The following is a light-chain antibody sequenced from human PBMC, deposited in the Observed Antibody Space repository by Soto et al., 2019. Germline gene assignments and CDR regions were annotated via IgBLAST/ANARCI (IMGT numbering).Light chain of an antibody. Sequence: AIRMTQSPSSLSASTGDRVTITCRASQGISSYLAWYQQKPGKAPKLLIYAASTLQSGVPSRFSGRGSGTDFTLTLSCMQSEDSATYYCQQYYSYPRTFGPGTKVDIK. CDR3: QQYYSYPRT. V-gene: IGKV1-8*01. CDR2: AAS. CDR1: QGISSY. J-gene: IGKJ3*01.